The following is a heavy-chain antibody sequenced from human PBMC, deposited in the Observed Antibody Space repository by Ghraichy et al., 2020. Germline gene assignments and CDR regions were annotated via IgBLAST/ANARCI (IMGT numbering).Heavy chain of an antibody. D-gene: IGHD3-22*01. J-gene: IGHJ3*02. CDR2: IYHSGST. V-gene: IGHV4-30-2*01. Sequence: SQTLSLTCAVSGGSISSGGYSWSWIRQPPGKGLEWIGYIYHSGSTYYNPSLKSRVTISVDRSKNQFSLKLSSVTAADTAVYYCASYYYDTSAFDIWGQGTMVTVSS. CDR3: ASYYYDTSAFDI. CDR1: GGSISSGGYS.